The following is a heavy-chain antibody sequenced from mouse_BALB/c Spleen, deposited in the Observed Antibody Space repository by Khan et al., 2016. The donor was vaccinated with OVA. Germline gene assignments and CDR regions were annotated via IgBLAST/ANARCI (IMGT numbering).Heavy chain of an antibody. CDR2: IWSDGNT. D-gene: IGHD2-4*01. V-gene: IGHV2-6-1*01. J-gene: IGHJ4*01. CDR3: ARQPYYHYNILDY. CDR1: GFSLTTYG. Sequence: QVQLKESGPGLAAPSQSLSITCTISGFSLTTYGVHWVRQPPGKGLEWLAVIWSDGNTNYNSALKSRLTTTKDNSQSQVFLKMNSLRTDDTAIYFCARQPYYHYNILDYWGQGTSVTVSS.